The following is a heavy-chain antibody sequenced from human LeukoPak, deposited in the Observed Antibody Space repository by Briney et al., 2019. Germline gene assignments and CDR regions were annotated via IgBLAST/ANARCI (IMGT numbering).Heavy chain of an antibody. Sequence: ASVNVSCKASGGTFSSYAISWVRQAPGQGLEWMGIINPSGGTSYAQKLQGRITMTRDTPTSTLYMELSSLRSEDTAVYYCAREGVAGTGLDFWGQGTLVTVSS. CDR3: AREGVAGTGLDF. V-gene: IGHV1-46*01. CDR2: INPSGGT. CDR1: GGTFSSYA. D-gene: IGHD6-13*01. J-gene: IGHJ4*02.